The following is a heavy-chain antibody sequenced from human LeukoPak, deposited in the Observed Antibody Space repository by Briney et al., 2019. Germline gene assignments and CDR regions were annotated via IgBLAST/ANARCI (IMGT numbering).Heavy chain of an antibody. CDR2: ISSSSSTI. Sequence: GSLRLSCAASGFTFSSYSMNWVRQAPGKGLGWVSYISSSSSTIYYADSVKGRFTISRDNAKNSLYLQMNSLRAEDTAVYYCARQISGYSYANDYWGQGTLVTVSS. J-gene: IGHJ4*02. D-gene: IGHD5-18*01. CDR1: GFTFSSYS. V-gene: IGHV3-48*04. CDR3: ARQISGYSYANDY.